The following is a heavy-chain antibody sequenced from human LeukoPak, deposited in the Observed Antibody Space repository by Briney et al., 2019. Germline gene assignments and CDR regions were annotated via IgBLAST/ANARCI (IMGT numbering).Heavy chain of an antibody. CDR3: ARGYCSGGSCYLVFDY. D-gene: IGHD2-15*01. Sequence: SETLSLTCSVSAASITSNIYFWGWIRQPPGKGLEWIGTISYSQSAYYNTSLRSRVTISVDTSRRQFSLKLRSVTAADTAVYCCARGYCSGGSCYLVFDYWGQGTLVTVSS. CDR1: AASITSNIYF. V-gene: IGHV4-39*07. CDR2: ISYSQSA. J-gene: IGHJ4*02.